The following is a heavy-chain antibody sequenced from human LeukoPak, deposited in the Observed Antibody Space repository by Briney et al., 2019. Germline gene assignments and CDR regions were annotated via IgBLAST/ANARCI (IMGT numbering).Heavy chain of an antibody. D-gene: IGHD3-3*01. J-gene: IGHJ6*04. V-gene: IGHV3-21*01. Sequence: NPGGSLRLSCAASGFTFSSYSMNWVRQAPGKGLEWVSSISSSSSYIYYADSVKGRFTISRDNAKNSLYLQMNSLRAEDTAVYSGGRDRVLRFLAPPGQGRDVGGKGPTVTVSP. CDR2: ISSSSSYI. CDR3: GRDRVLRFLAPPGQGRDV. CDR1: GFTFSSYS.